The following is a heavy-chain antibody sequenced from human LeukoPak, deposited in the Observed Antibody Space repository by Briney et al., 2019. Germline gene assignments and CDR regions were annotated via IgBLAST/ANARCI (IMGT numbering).Heavy chain of an antibody. D-gene: IGHD4-23*01. CDR1: GGSFSGYY. CDR3: ARGTKILQNRNGFWYGGKKNPPHYHFDY. Sequence: PSETLSLTCAVYGGSFSGYYWSWICQPPGKGLEWIGEINRSGSTNYNPSLKSRVTISVDTSKNQFSLKLSSVTAADTAVYYCARGTKILQNRNGFWYGGKKNPPHYHFDYWGQGTLVTVSS. V-gene: IGHV4-34*01. CDR2: INRSGST. J-gene: IGHJ4*02.